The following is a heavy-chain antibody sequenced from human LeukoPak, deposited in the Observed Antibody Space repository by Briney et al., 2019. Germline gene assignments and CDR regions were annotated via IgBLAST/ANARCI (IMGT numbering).Heavy chain of an antibody. V-gene: IGHV4-34*01. CDR3: ARGSGYCTRASCYKENAWFDP. CDR2: INHGGST. Sequence: SETLSLTCAVYGGSFSAYYWNWIRQPPGKGLEWIGEINHGGSTNYHPSLKSRVTISIDTSKNQFSLNLSSVTAADTAVYYCARGSGYCTRASCYKENAWFDPWGQGTLVTVSS. J-gene: IGHJ5*02. D-gene: IGHD2-2*02. CDR1: GGSFSAYY.